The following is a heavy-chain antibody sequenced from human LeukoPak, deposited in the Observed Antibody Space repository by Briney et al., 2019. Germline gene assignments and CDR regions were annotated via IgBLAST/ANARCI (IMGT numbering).Heavy chain of an antibody. V-gene: IGHV1-46*01. J-gene: IGHJ4*02. CDR2: INPSGGST. Sequence: GASVKVSCKASGYTFTSYYMHWVRQAPGQGLEWMGIINPSGGSTSYAQKFQGRVTMTKDMSTSTVYMELSSLRSEDTAVYYCARTSSGPQTMYYFDYWGQGTLITVSS. D-gene: IGHD6-19*01. CDR3: ARTSSGPQTMYYFDY. CDR1: GYTFTSYY.